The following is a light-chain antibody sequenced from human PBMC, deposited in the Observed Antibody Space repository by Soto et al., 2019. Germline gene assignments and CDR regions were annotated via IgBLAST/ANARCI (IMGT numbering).Light chain of an antibody. CDR1: QSLSNNY. V-gene: IGKV3-20*01. J-gene: IGKJ5*01. CDR3: QQYDISPIT. Sequence: DIVLTQSPATLSLSPGERATLSCRASQSLSNNYLAWYQQKPGQAPRLLIYGASNRATGIPDRFSGSGSGTDFALTISRLEPEDFAVYYCQQYDISPITFGQGTRLEIK. CDR2: GAS.